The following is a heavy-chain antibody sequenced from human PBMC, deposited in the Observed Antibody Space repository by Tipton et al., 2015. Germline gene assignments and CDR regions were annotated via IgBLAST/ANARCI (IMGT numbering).Heavy chain of an antibody. D-gene: IGHD6-13*01. CDR2: ILHRGTT. Sequence: GLVKPSETLSLTCTVSGASISSPNSFWGWIRQSPGKGLEWIGSILHRGTTYYNPSLRSRVSLSIDTSSNQFSLSLPSVTAADTALYYCARHVFIQGSWYQWFDPWGQGTLVTVS. CDR3: ARHVFIQGSWYQWFDP. CDR1: GASISSPNSF. V-gene: IGHV4-39*01. J-gene: IGHJ5*02.